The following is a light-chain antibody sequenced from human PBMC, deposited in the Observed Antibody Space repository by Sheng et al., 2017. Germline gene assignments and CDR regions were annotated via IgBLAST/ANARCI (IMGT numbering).Light chain of an antibody. CDR2: NTN. CDR3: VLYMGSGSWV. J-gene: IGLJ3*02. Sequence: QTVVTQEPSFSVSPGGTVTLTCGLSSDSVSPSYYPSWYQQTPGQAPRTLIYNTNIRSSGVPDRFSGSLLGNKAVLTITGAQADDESDYYCVLYMGSGSWVFGGGTKLTVL. V-gene: IGLV8-61*01. CDR1: SDSVSPSYY.